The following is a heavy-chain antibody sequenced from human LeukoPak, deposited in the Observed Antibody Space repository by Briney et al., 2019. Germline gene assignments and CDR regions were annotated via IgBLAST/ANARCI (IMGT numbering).Heavy chain of an antibody. CDR2: TSNDESIK. CDR3: ARDPILGPPDYFDY. V-gene: IGHV3-30-3*01. J-gene: IGHJ4*02. CDR1: GFTFNSYT. Sequence: PGGSLRLSCAASGFTFNSYTMFWVRQAPGKGLEWGAVTSNDESIKYYADSVKGRFTISRDNSRDTLFLEMSSLRVEDTAVYYCARDPILGPPDYFDYWGRGTLVTVSS. D-gene: IGHD1-14*01.